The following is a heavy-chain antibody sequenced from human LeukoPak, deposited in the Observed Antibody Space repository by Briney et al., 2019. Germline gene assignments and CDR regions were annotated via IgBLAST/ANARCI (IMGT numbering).Heavy chain of an antibody. CDR1: GFTFSTYS. V-gene: IGHV3-21*01. CDR2: NSSGSTYI. Sequence: GGSLRPSCAASGFTFSTYSINWVRQARGRGLEWVSSNSSGSTYIYYADSVKGRFTISRDNAKNSLSLQMNSLRADDTAVYYCARGSGSGWSWGTNYFDYWGQGSLVTVSS. CDR3: ARGSGSGWSWGTNYFDY. J-gene: IGHJ4*02. D-gene: IGHD6-19*01.